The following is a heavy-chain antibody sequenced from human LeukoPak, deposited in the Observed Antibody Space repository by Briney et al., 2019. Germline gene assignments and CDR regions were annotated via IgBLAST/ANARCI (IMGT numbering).Heavy chain of an antibody. J-gene: IGHJ3*02. CDR2: IIPIFGTA. V-gene: IGHV1-69*06. D-gene: IGHD5-24*01. CDR1: GGTFSSYA. Sequence: ASVKVSCKASGGTFSSYAISWVRQAPGQGLEWMGGIIPIFGTANYAQKFQGRVTITADKSTSTAYMELSSLRSEDTAVYYCARVRDGYNDAFDIWGQGTTVTVSS. CDR3: ARVRDGYNDAFDI.